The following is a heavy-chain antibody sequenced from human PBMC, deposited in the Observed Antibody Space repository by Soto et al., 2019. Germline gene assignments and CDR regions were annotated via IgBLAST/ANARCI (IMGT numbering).Heavy chain of an antibody. CDR1: GFSLSNARMG. J-gene: IGHJ4*02. CDR3: PRIKEGISTSGAGDS. D-gene: IGHD6-13*01. CDR2: IFSSDEK. Sequence: QVTLKESGPVLVKPAETLTLTCTVSGFSLSNARMGVSWIRQPPGKALEWLAHIFSSDEKSYSTSLKSRLTISKDTSRSQVVLTMTNVDPVDTATYYCPRIKEGISTSGAGDSWGQGTLVTVSS. V-gene: IGHV2-26*01.